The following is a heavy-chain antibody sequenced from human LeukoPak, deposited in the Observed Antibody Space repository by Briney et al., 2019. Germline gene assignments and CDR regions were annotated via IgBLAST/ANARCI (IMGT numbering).Heavy chain of an antibody. D-gene: IGHD5-12*01. CDR1: GYTFTGYY. J-gene: IGHJ6*02. CDR2: INPNTGGT. Sequence: ASVKVSCKASGYTFTGYYLHWVRQAPGQGPEWMGWINPNTGGTTLTQEFQGRVTMTRDTSISTVYMDLSSLRSEDTAVYFCARDDVVAGPFYYYGMDVWGQGTTVTVSS. CDR3: ARDDVVAGPFYYYGMDV. V-gene: IGHV1-2*02.